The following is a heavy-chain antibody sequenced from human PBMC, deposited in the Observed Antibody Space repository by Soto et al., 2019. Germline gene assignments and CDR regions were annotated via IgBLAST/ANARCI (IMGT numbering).Heavy chain of an antibody. CDR3: ARAGRFLEWLLRRDYYYGLDV. J-gene: IGHJ6*02. CDR1: GYTFTSYG. Sequence: ASVKVSCKASGYTFTSYGISWVRQAPGQGLEWMGWISAYNGNTNYAQKLQGRVTMTTDTSTSTAYMELRSLRSDDTAVYYCARAGRFLEWLLRRDYYYGLDVWGQRTTVTGSS. CDR2: ISAYNGNT. D-gene: IGHD3-3*01. V-gene: IGHV1-18*01.